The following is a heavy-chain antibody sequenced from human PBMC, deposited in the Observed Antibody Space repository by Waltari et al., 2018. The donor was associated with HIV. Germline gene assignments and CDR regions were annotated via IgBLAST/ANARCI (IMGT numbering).Heavy chain of an antibody. CDR3: ARGEAATSGGY. J-gene: IGHJ4*02. Sequence: EVQLVESGGGLVKPGGSLSLSCAASGFTFSSYLMNWVRQAPGKGLEWVSSISSSSSYIYYADSVKGRFTISRDNAKNSLYLQMNSLRAEDTAVYYCARGEAATSGGYWGQGTLVTVSS. V-gene: IGHV3-21*01. CDR2: ISSSSSYI. D-gene: IGHD6-13*01. CDR1: GFTFSSYL.